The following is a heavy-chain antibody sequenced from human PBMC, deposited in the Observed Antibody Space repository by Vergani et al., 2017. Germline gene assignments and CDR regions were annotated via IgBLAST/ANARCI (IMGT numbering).Heavy chain of an antibody. J-gene: IGHJ3*01. CDR3: VRDVRVSRT. CDR1: GFTFIMHA. CDR2: ISGNNDDV. Sequence: EVQMVESGGGLVKPGGYLRLSCVASGFTFIMHAMSWVRQAPGKGLEWVSSISGNNDDVYYADSVKGRFTISRDNAKNSLYLDMSSLRAEDTAVYYCVRDVRVSRTWGQGTLVAVSS. V-gene: IGHV3-21*01.